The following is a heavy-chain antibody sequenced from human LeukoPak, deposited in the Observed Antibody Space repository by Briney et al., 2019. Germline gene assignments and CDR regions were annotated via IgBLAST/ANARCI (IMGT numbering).Heavy chain of an antibody. CDR3: ARDGEQLVPFDY. CDR1: GGSISSYY. D-gene: IGHD6-6*01. V-gene: IGHV4-59*12. Sequence: SETLSLTCTVSGGSISSYYWSWIRQPPGKGLEWIGYIHYSGGITYYNPSLKSRLTISVDTSKTQFSLRLSSVTAADTAVYYCARDGEQLVPFDYWGQGTLVTVSS. CDR2: IHYSGGIT. J-gene: IGHJ4*02.